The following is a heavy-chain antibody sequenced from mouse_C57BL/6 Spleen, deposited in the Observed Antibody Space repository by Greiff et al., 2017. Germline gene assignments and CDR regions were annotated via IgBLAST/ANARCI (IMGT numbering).Heavy chain of an antibody. CDR2: INPNNGGT. Sequence: EVQLQQSGPELVKPGASVKIPCKASGYTFTDYNMDWVKQSPGKSLEWIGDINPNNGGTIYNQKFKGKATLTVDKSSSPAYMELRILTAEDTAVYYGARIIYGSSYYLDYWGQGTTLTVSS. CDR1: GYTFTDYN. J-gene: IGHJ2*01. D-gene: IGHD1-1*01. V-gene: IGHV1-18*01. CDR3: ARIIYGSSYYLDY.